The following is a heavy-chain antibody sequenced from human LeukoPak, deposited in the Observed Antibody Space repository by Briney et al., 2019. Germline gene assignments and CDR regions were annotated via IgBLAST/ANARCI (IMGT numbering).Heavy chain of an antibody. CDR3: VARWLLQE. Sequence: GGSLRLSCSASGFTFTTYAMHWVRQAPGKGLEFVSGISSSGDSTYYADSVKGRFTISRDNPKNTLYLQMSSLRAEDTAMYYCVARWLLQEGGRGTLVTVSS. V-gene: IGHV3-64D*06. CDR2: ISSSGDST. CDR1: GFTFTTYA. J-gene: IGHJ4*02. D-gene: IGHD2-15*01.